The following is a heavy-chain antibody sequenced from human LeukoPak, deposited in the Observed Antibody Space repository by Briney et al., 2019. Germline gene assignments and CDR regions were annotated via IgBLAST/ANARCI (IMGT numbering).Heavy chain of an antibody. CDR3: ATDHYYDSSGYTPAGDVFVI. J-gene: IGHJ3*02. Sequence: GGSLRLSCAASGFTFSSYEMNWVRQAPGKGLEWVSYISSSGSTIYYADSVKGRFTISRDNAKNSLYLQMNSLRAEDTAVYYCATDHYYDSSGYTPAGDVFVIWAQGTMATVSS. V-gene: IGHV3-48*03. CDR1: GFTFSSYE. CDR2: ISSSGSTI. D-gene: IGHD3-22*01.